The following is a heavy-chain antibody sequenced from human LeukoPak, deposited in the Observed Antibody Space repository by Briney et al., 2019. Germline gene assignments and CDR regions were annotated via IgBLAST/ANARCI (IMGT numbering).Heavy chain of an antibody. CDR2: ISGSGGST. V-gene: IGHV3-23*01. D-gene: IGHD3-3*01. CDR3: AAPILEWLLLRYFDY. Sequence: GGSLRLSCAASGFTFSSYAMSWVRQAPGKGLEWVSAISGSGGSTYYADSVKGRFTISRDNSKNTLYLQMDSLRAEDTAVYYWAAPILEWLLLRYFDYWGQGTLVTVSS. CDR1: GFTFSSYA. J-gene: IGHJ4*02.